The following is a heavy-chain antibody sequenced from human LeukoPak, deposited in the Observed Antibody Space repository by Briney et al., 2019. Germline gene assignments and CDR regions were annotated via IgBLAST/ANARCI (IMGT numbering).Heavy chain of an antibody. CDR3: ARDQGPSSVAVFDY. Sequence: PGRSLRLSCAASGFTFSSYGMHWVRQAPGKGLEWVAVIWYDGSNKYYADSVKGRFTISRDNSKNTLYLQMNSLRAEDTAVYYCARDQGPSSVAVFDYWGQGTLVTVSS. J-gene: IGHJ4*02. CDR1: GFTFSSYG. V-gene: IGHV3-33*01. CDR2: IWYDGSNK. D-gene: IGHD6-19*01.